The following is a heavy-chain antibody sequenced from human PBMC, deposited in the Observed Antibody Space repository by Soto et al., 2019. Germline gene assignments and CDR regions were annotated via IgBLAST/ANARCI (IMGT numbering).Heavy chain of an antibody. V-gene: IGHV4-39*07. D-gene: IGHD3-22*01. CDR3: ARDRGYESSLGLYY. CDR1: GDSISSSSYY. CDR2: IYYSGST. J-gene: IGHJ4*02. Sequence: PSETLSLTCTVSGDSISSSSYYWGWIRQPPGKGLEWIGSIYYSGSTDYNPSLKSRVTISVDTSKNQFSLKLTSVTAADTAVYFCARDRGYESSLGLYYWGQGTLVTVSS.